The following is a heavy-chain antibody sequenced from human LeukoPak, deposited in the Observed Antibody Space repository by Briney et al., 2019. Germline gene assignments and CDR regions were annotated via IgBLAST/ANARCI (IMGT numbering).Heavy chain of an antibody. D-gene: IGHD1-26*01. CDR3: ARGINVGATSR. J-gene: IGHJ4*02. V-gene: IGHV4-59*01. CDR2: IHYSGST. Sequence: SETLSLTCTVSGDSLGNYYWSWVRQSPGKGLEWIGCIHYSGSTKYNPSLKSRASISVDTSRNQFSLEVTSMTAADTAVYFCARGINVGATSRWGQGTLVTVSS. CDR1: GDSLGNYY.